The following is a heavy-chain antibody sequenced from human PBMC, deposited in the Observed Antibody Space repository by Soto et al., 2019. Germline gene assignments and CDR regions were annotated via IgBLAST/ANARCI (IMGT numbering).Heavy chain of an antibody. CDR2: ISGGST. CDR3: AKGSGQNHYYYGMDV. J-gene: IGHJ6*02. D-gene: IGHD3-3*01. CDR1: GFTFSNYA. V-gene: IGHV3-23*01. Sequence: EVQLLESGGGLVQPGGSLRLSCAASGFTFSNYAMGWVRQAPGKGLEWVSSISGGSTYYADSVKGRFTISRDNSKNTLSLQMNSLRAEDTAIYYCAKGSGQNHYYYGMDVWGQGTTVIVSS.